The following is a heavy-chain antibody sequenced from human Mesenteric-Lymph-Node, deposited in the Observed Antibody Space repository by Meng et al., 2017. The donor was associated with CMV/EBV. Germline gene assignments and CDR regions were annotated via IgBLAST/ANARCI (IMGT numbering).Heavy chain of an antibody. Sequence: SITNNHWWSWVRQPPGKGLAWIGEIYHSGSTNYNPSLKSRVTISVDKSKNQFSLKLSSVTAADTAVYYCAGQRRGYCSGGSCYYFDDWGQGTLVTVSS. CDR1: SITNNHW. CDR2: IYHSGST. V-gene: IGHV4-4*02. CDR3: AGQRRGYCSGGSCYYFDD. D-gene: IGHD2-15*01. J-gene: IGHJ4*02.